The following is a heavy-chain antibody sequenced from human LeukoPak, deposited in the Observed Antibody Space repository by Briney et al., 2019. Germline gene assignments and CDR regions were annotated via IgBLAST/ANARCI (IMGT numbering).Heavy chain of an antibody. CDR1: GGSISSSSYY. D-gene: IGHD3-16*01. CDR3: ARVVGGGVLDY. CDR2: IYYSGST. V-gene: IGHV4-39*07. Sequence: KPSETLSLTCTVSGGSISSSSYYWGWIRQPPGKGLEWIGSIYYSGSTYYNPSLKSRVTISVDTSKNQFSLKLSSVTAADTAVYYCARVVGGGVLDYWGQGTLVTVSS. J-gene: IGHJ4*02.